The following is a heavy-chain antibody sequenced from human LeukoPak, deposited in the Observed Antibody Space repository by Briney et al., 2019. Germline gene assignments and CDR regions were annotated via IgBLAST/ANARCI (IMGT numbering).Heavy chain of an antibody. CDR1: GGSISSYY. J-gene: IGHJ3*02. CDR3: ARASIAVAGTPEDAFDI. Sequence: PSETLSLTCTVSGGSISSYYWSWIRQPPGKGLGWIGYIYYSGSTNYNPSLKSRVTISVDTSKNQFSLKLSSVTAADTAVYYCARASIAVAGTPEDAFDIWGQGTMVTVSS. V-gene: IGHV4-59*01. D-gene: IGHD6-19*01. CDR2: IYYSGST.